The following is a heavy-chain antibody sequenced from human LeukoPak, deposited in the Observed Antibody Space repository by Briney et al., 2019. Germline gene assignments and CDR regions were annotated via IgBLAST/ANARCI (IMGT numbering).Heavy chain of an antibody. CDR1: GNTFTRNY. CDR2: ISPSGDST. Sequence: ASVTVSCKASGNTFTRNYIQWVRQAPGQGLEWMGIISPSGDSTTYAQKFQGRVTMTRDTSTRTVYMGLSSLRSEDTAVYYCARDAGYYVSGSSLDYWGQGTLVTVSS. CDR3: ARDAGYYVSGSSLDY. D-gene: IGHD3-10*01. V-gene: IGHV1-46*01. J-gene: IGHJ4*02.